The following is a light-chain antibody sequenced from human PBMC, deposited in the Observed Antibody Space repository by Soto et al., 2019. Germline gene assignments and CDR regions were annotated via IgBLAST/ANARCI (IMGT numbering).Light chain of an antibody. CDR3: QQYGSSPLT. Sequence: EIVLTQSRGTLSLSPGERATLSCRASQSVSSSYLAWYQQKPGQAPRLLIYGASSRATGIPDRLSGSGSGTDFTLTISRLEPEDFAVYYCQQYGSSPLTFGGGTKVEIK. CDR1: QSVSSSY. J-gene: IGKJ4*01. V-gene: IGKV3-20*01. CDR2: GAS.